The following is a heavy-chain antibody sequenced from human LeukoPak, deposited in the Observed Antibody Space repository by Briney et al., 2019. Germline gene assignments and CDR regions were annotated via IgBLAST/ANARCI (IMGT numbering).Heavy chain of an antibody. CDR2: IYYSGST. CDR1: GGSISSYY. V-gene: IGHV4-59*01. Sequence: SETLSLTCTVSGGSISSYYWSWIRQPPGKGLGWIGYIYYSGSTNYNPSLKSRVTISVDTSKNQFSLKLSSVTAADTAVYYCATTESGYDLFFDYWGQGTLVTVSS. J-gene: IGHJ4*02. CDR3: ATTESGYDLFFDY. D-gene: IGHD5-12*01.